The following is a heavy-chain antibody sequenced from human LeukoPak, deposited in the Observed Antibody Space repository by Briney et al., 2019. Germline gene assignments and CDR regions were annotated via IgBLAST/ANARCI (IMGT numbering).Heavy chain of an antibody. D-gene: IGHD3-10*01. CDR2: IYHSGST. CDR1: GGSISSSNW. CDR3: ASRGFGELLTWLDP. Sequence: SETLSLTCAVSGGSISSSNWWSWVRQPPGKGLEWIGEIYHSGSTNYNPSLKSRVTISVDKSKNQFSLKLSSVTAADTAVYYCASRGFGELLTWLDPWGQGTLVTVSS. J-gene: IGHJ5*02. V-gene: IGHV4-4*02.